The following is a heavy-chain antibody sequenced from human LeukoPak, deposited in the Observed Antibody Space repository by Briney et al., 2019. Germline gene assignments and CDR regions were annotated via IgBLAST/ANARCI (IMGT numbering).Heavy chain of an antibody. CDR2: INHSGST. D-gene: IGHD6-13*01. V-gene: IGHV4-34*01. CDR3: ARKGYSISWYSP. CDR1: GESFSGYY. Sequence: SETLSLTCAVYGESFSGYYWSWIRQPPGKGLEWIGEINHSGSTNYNPSLKSRVTISVDTSKNQFSLKLSSVTAADTAVYYCARKGYSISWYSPWGQGTLVTVSS. J-gene: IGHJ5*02.